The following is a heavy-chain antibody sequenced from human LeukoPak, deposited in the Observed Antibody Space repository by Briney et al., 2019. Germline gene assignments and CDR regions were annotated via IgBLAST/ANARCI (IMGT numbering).Heavy chain of an antibody. J-gene: IGHJ3*02. CDR2: FYYSGST. D-gene: IGHD3-22*01. CDR3: TRLLDNDSSGYPDTFDM. V-gene: IGHV4-59*11. CDR1: GGSIGSHY. Sequence: PSETLSLTCTVSGGSIGSHYWSWIRQPPGKGLEWIGYFYYSGSTNYNPSFQSRVTISVDTSKNHFSLKLTSVTAADAAVYYCTRLLDNDSSGYPDTFDMWGQGTMVTVSS.